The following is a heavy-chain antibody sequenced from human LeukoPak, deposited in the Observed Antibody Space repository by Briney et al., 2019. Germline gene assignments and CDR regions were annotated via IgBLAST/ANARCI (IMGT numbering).Heavy chain of an antibody. J-gene: IGHJ6*04. Sequence: SETLSLTCAVSGYSISSGYYWGWIRQPPGKGLEWIGSNYHSGSTYYNPSLKSRVTISVDTSKNQFSLKLSSVTAADTAVYYCARIVVVPAAQVRYYYYGMDVWGKGTTVTVSS. D-gene: IGHD2-2*01. CDR1: GYSISSGYY. V-gene: IGHV4-38-2*01. CDR2: NYHSGST. CDR3: ARIVVVPAAQVRYYYYGMDV.